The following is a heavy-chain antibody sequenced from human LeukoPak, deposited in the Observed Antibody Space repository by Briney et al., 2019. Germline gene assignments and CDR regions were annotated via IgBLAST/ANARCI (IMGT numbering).Heavy chain of an antibody. J-gene: IGHJ4*02. CDR2: IIPILGIA. CDR3: AREGDDTAMVYFDY. Sequence: GCSAKVSRKASVGAFSSYATSWVPQAPGQGVGWMGRIIPILGIANYAQKFQGRVTITADKSTSTAYMELSSLRSEDTAVYYCAREGDDTAMVYFDYWGQGTLVTVSS. D-gene: IGHD5-18*01. V-gene: IGHV1-69*04. CDR1: VGAFSSYA.